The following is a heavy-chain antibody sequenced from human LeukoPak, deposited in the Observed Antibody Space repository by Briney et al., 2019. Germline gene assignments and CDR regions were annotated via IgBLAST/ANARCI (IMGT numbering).Heavy chain of an antibody. D-gene: IGHD6-19*01. CDR1: GGSISSGGYS. CDR3: ARDWPPIAVAGTHQRYFDL. CDR2: IYHSGST. V-gene: IGHV4-30-2*01. Sequence: SETLSLTCAVSGGSISSGGYSWSWIRQPPGKGLEWIGYIYHSGSTNYNPSLKSRVTISVDTSKNQFSLKLSSVTAADTAVYYCARDWPPIAVAGTHQRYFDLWGHGTLVTVSS. J-gene: IGHJ2*01.